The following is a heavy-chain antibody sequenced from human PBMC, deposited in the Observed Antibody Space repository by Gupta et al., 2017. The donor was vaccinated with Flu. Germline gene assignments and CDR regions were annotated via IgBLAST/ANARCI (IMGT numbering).Heavy chain of an antibody. J-gene: IGHJ4*02. CDR2: INHSGST. D-gene: IGHD5-12*01. Sequence: QVQLQQWGAGLLKPSETLSLTCAVYGGSFSGYYWSWIRQPPGKGLEWIGEINHSGSTNYNPSLKSRVTISVDTSKNQFSLKLSSVTAADTAVYYCARCVGDSGYEDYWGQGTLVTVSS. V-gene: IGHV4-34*01. CDR1: GGSFSGYY. CDR3: ARCVGDSGYEDY.